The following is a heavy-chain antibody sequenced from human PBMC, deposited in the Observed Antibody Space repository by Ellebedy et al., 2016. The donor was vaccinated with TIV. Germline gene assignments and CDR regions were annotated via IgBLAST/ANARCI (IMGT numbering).Heavy chain of an antibody. CDR2: INGDGSDI. CDR3: AGALGHNYNPFDH. V-gene: IGHV3-74*01. CDR1: GLTFRNYW. J-gene: IGHJ4*02. D-gene: IGHD1-1*01. Sequence: PGGSLRLSCAVSGLTFRNYWMHWVRQVPGGGLVWVSRINGDGSDISYADSVKGRFTISRDSAKNMVYLQMSSVRVEDTALYYCAGALGHNYNPFDHWGQGTLVTVSS.